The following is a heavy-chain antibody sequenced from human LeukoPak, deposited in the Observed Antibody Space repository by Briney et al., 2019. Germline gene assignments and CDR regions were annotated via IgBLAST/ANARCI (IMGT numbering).Heavy chain of an antibody. D-gene: IGHD5-18*01. V-gene: IGHV3-15*01. J-gene: IGHJ4*02. CDR1: GFTFSNAW. Sequence: GGSLRLSCAASGFTFSNAWMSWVRQAPGKGLEWVRRIKSKTDGGTTDYAAPVKGRFTISRDDSKNTLYLQMNSLKTEDTAVYYCTTPVDTAMVYFDYWGQGTLVTVSS. CDR3: TTPVDTAMVYFDY. CDR2: IKSKTDGGTT.